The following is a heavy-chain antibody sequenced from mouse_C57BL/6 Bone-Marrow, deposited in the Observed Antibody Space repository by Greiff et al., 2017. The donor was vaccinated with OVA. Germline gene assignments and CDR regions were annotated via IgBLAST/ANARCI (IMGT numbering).Heavy chain of an antibody. CDR3: AILDYYDYAPFAY. J-gene: IGHJ3*01. CDR1: GYTFTSYW. CDR2: LHPSDSDT. V-gene: IGHV1-74*01. D-gene: IGHD2-4*01. Sequence: QVQLQQPGAELVKPGASVKVSCKASGYTFTSYWMHWVKQRPGQGLEWIGRLHPSDSDTNYNQKFKGKATLTVDKSSSTAYMQLSSLTSEDSAVYYCAILDYYDYAPFAYWGQGTLVTVSA.